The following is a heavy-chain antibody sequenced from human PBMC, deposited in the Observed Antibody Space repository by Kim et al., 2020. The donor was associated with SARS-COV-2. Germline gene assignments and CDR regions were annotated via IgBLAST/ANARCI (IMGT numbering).Heavy chain of an antibody. CDR3: AREQGAVAVSDAFDC. D-gene: IGHD6-19*01. CDR2: ISSSSSYI. J-gene: IGHJ3*01. V-gene: IGHV3-21*01. Sequence: GGSLRLSCAASGFTFSSYSMNWVRQAPGKGLEWVSSISSSSSYIYSADSVKGRFTISRDNAKNSLYLQLKSLRAEDKDVYYCAREQGAVAVSDAFDCLG. CDR1: GFTFSSYS.